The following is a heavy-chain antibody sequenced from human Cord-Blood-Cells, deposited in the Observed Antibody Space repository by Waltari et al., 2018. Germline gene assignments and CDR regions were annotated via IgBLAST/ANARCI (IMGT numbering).Heavy chain of an antibody. D-gene: IGHD4-17*01. CDR1: GGSISSGSYY. CDR3: ARVGTTVTTYYYYYGMDV. V-gene: IGHV4-61*09. J-gene: IGHJ6*02. CDR2: IYTSGST. Sequence: QVQLQESGPGLVKPSQTLSLTCTVSGGSISSGSYYWSWIRQPAGKGLEWIGYIYTSGSTNDNPPLKTRVTISVDTSKNQFSLKLSSVTAADTAVYYCARVGTTVTTYYYYYGMDVWGQGTTVTVSS.